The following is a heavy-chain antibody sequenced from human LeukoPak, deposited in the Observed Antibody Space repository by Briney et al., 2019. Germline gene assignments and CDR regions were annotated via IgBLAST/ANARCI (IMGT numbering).Heavy chain of an antibody. J-gene: IGHJ4*02. CDR3: ARCSGGSCYHDY. V-gene: IGHV4-38-2*01. Sequence: PSETLSLTCAVSGCSISSGYYWGWIRQPPGKGLEWIGSIYHSGSTYYNPSLKSRVTISVGTSKNQFSLKLSSVTAADTAVYYCARCSGGSCYHDYWGQGTLVTVSS. CDR1: GCSISSGYY. CDR2: IYHSGST. D-gene: IGHD2-15*01.